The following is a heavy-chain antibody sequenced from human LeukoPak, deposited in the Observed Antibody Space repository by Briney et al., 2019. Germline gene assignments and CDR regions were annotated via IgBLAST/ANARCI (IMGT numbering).Heavy chain of an antibody. CDR2: IRSKAYGGTT. V-gene: IGHV3-49*04. Sequence: GGSLRLSCVASDFTFDFYWMTWVRQAPGKGLEWVGFIRSKAYGGTTEYAASVKGRFTIPRDDSKSIAYLQMNSLKTEDTAVYYCARRITIFGVVTTYYFDYWGQGTLVTVSS. CDR1: DFTFDFYW. D-gene: IGHD3-3*01. J-gene: IGHJ4*02. CDR3: ARRITIFGVVTTYYFDY.